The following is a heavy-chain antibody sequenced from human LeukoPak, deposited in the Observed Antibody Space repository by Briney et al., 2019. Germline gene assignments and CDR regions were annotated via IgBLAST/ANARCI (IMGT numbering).Heavy chain of an antibody. J-gene: IGHJ4*02. CDR1: GYTFTSYA. D-gene: IGHD6-19*01. CDR3: ARDSSGSSGWYGIDY. V-gene: IGHV1-69*13. CDR2: IIPIFGTA. Sequence: ASVKVSCKASGYTFTSYAMNWVRQAPGQGLEWMGGIIPIFGTANYAQKFPGRVTITADESTSTAYMELSSLRSEDTAVYYCARDSSGSSGWYGIDYWGQGTLVTVSS.